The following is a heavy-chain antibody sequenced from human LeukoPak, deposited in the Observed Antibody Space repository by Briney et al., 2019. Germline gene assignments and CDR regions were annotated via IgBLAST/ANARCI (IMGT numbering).Heavy chain of an antibody. CDR1: AFTFSSYG. Sequence: PGGSLRLSCAASAFTFSSYGMHWVRQAPGKGLEWVAFIRYDGSNKHYADSVKGRFTISRDNSKNTVYLQMNSLSAEDMDVYYCAKEIWPTVTIPGRTYFDYWGQGTLVTVSP. CDR2: IRYDGSNK. V-gene: IGHV3-30*02. D-gene: IGHD4-17*01. CDR3: AKEIWPTVTIPGRTYFDY. J-gene: IGHJ4*02.